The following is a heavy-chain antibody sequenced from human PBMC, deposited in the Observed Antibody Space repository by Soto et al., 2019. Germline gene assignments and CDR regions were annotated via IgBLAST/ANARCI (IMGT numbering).Heavy chain of an antibody. V-gene: IGHV4-59*08. D-gene: IGHD1-7*01. CDR2: IYYSGST. Sequence: SETLSLTCTVSGGSISSYYWSWIRQPPGKGLEWIGYIYYSGSTNYNPSLKSRVTISVDTSKNQFSLKLSSVTAADTAVYYCARLRWSPRTKTFDPWGQGTLVTVSS. CDR3: ARLRWSPRTKTFDP. CDR1: GGSISSYY. J-gene: IGHJ5*02.